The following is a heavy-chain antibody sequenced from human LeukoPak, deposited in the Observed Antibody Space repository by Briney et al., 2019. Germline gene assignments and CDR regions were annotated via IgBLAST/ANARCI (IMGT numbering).Heavy chain of an antibody. CDR3: ARGVPRNWYFDL. CDR2: INHSGST. Sequence: PSETLSLTCAVYGGSFSGYYWSWIRQPPGKGLEWIGEINHSGSTNYNPSLKSRVTISVDTSKNQFSLKLSSVTAADTAVYYCARGVPRNWYFDLWGRGTLVTVSS. V-gene: IGHV4-34*01. CDR1: GGSFSGYY. J-gene: IGHJ2*01. D-gene: IGHD3-10*01.